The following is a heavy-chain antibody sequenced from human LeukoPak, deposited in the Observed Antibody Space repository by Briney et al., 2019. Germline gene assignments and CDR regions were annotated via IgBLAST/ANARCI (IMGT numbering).Heavy chain of an antibody. CDR1: GFTFRSYA. D-gene: IGHD2-8*01. J-gene: IGHJ5*02. V-gene: IGHV3-23*01. Sequence: GGSLRLSCAAWGFTFRSYAMSGVSQAPGKGLEWVSALSGRGGSTYYADSVKGRFTISRDNSKNTVYLQMSSLRSEDTAVYFCAQDVPIERVPGVGPGSWGQGTLVIVSS. CDR2: LSGRGGST. CDR3: AQDVPIERVPGVGPGS.